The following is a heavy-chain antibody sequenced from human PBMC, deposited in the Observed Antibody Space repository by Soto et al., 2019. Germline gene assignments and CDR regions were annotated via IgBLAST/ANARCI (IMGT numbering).Heavy chain of an antibody. CDR1: GYTLTELS. J-gene: IGHJ4*02. Sequence: EASVKVSCKVSGYTLTELSMHWVRQAPGKGLEWMGGFDPEDGETIYAQKFQGRVTMTEDTSTDTAYMELSSLRSEDTAVYYCATHSLNYDSSGYRDYWGQGTLVTVSS. CDR2: FDPEDGET. D-gene: IGHD3-22*01. V-gene: IGHV1-24*01. CDR3: ATHSLNYDSSGYRDY.